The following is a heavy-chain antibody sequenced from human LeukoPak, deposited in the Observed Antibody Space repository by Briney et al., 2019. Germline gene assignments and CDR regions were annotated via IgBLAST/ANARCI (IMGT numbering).Heavy chain of an antibody. CDR2: ISSGGSP. CDR3: YCGNGY. CDR1: EFTFSDYY. D-gene: IGHD2-21*01. J-gene: IGHJ4*02. Sequence: GGSLRLSCAASEFTFSDYYMGWIRQAPGKGLEWLSYISSGGSPYSAGSVQGRFTISRDNAKSSLYLQMNSLRAGDTAVYYCYCGNGYWGQGTLVTVSS. V-gene: IGHV3-11*01.